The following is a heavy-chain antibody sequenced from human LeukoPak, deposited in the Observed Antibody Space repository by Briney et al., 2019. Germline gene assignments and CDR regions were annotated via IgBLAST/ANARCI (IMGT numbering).Heavy chain of an antibody. J-gene: IGHJ4*02. CDR2: ISSSSSYI. CDR1: GFTFSSYS. D-gene: IGHD3-22*01. V-gene: IGHV3-21*01. Sequence: GGSLRLSCAASGFTFSSYSTNWVRQAPGKGLEWVSSISSSSSYIYYADSVKGRFTISRDNAKNSLYLQMNSLRAEDTAVYYCARGNYYDSSGYFPFNYWGQGTLVTVSS. CDR3: ARGNYYDSSGYFPFNY.